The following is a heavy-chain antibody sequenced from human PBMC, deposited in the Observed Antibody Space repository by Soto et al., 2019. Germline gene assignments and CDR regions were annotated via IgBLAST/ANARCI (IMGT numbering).Heavy chain of an antibody. V-gene: IGHV2-5*02. J-gene: IGHJ4*02. Sequence: QITLKESGPTLVEPTQTLTLTCTFSGVSLNTDRVGVAWIRQPPGKALEWLALIYWDDDDRYNPSLKSRVTITKDYSKNPVVLTMTNMGPLDTGTDYCAHADGVVNGYFGGCDSWGPGTLVTVSS. CDR1: GVSLNTDRVG. CDR3: AHADGVVNGYFGGCDS. D-gene: IGHD3-9*01. CDR2: IYWDDDD.